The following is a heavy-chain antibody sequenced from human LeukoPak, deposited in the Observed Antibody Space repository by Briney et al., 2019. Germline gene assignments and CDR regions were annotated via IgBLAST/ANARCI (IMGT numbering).Heavy chain of an antibody. CDR1: GFTFSSYA. CDR3: AKDRPVIAAAGTYGMDV. V-gene: IGHV3-23*01. J-gene: IGHJ6*02. Sequence: PGGSLRLSCAASGFTFSSYAMSWVRQAPGKGLEWVSAISGSGGSTYYADSVKGRFTISRDNSKNTLYLQMNSLRAEDTAVYYCAKDRPVIAAAGTYGMDVWGQGTTVTVSS. D-gene: IGHD6-13*01. CDR2: ISGSGGST.